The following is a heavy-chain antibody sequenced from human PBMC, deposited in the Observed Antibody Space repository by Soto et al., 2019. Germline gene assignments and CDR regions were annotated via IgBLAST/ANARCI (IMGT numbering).Heavy chain of an antibody. J-gene: IGHJ4*02. D-gene: IGHD3-10*01. CDR3: AKSRGATDDY. Sequence: GESLKISCAASGFTFSSYAMSWVRQAPGKGLEWVSAISGSGGSTYYADSVKGRFTISRDNSKNTLYLQMNSLRAEDTAVYYCAKSRGATDDYWGQGTLVTVSS. CDR1: GFTFSSYA. CDR2: ISGSGGST. V-gene: IGHV3-23*01.